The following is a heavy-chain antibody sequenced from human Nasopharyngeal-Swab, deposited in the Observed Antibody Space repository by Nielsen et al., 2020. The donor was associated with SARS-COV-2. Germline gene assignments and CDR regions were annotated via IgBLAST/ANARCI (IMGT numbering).Heavy chain of an antibody. CDR2: IRYDGSNK. V-gene: IGHV3-30*02. CDR3: AKDPGIQYQLLWWNWFDP. D-gene: IGHD2-2*01. Sequence: GGSLRLSCAASGFTFSSYGMHWVRQAPGKGLEWVAFIRYDGSNKYYADSVKGRFTISRDNSKNMLYLQMNSLRAEDTAVYYCAKDPGIQYQLLWWNWFDPWGQGTLVTVSS. J-gene: IGHJ5*02. CDR1: GFTFSSYG.